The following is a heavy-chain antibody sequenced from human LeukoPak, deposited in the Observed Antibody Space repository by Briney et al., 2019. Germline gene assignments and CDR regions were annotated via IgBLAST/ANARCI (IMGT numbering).Heavy chain of an antibody. J-gene: IGHJ4*02. Sequence: GGSLRLSCAASGFTFSSYGMHWVRQAPGKGLEWVAVISYDGSNKYYADSVKGRFTISRDNSKNTLYLQMNSLRAEDTAVYYCAKEAPHCSSTSCYVEFWGQGTLVTVS. CDR2: ISYDGSNK. CDR3: AKEAPHCSSTSCYVEF. CDR1: GFTFSSYG. D-gene: IGHD2-2*01. V-gene: IGHV3-30*18.